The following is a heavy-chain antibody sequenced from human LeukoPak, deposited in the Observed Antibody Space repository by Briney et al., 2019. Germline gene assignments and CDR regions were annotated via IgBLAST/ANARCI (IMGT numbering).Heavy chain of an antibody. D-gene: IGHD6-13*01. CDR3: AKHRSGIAASGSNY. Sequence: GGSLSLSCAASGFTFSSYGMSRVRQAPGKGLEWVSVSVIGRSGGTSGDSTYYADSVKGQFTISRDDSNNTLYLQMNNLRVEDTAVYYCAKHRSGIAASGSNYWGQGTLVSVSS. J-gene: IGHJ4*02. V-gene: IGHV3-23*01. CDR2: RSGGTSGDST. CDR1: GFTFSSYG.